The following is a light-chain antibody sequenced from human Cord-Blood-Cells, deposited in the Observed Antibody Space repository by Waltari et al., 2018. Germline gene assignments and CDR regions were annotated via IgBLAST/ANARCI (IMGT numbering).Light chain of an antibody. CDR1: QSISSW. CDR3: QQYNSYSPYS. J-gene: IGKJ2*03. Sequence: DIQMTQSPSTLSASVGDRVTITCRASQSISSWLAWYQQKPGRAPKLLIYNASSLESGVPSRCSGSGSATEFTLTISSLQPDDFATYYCQQYNSYSPYSFGQGTKLEIK. CDR2: NAS. V-gene: IGKV1-5*03.